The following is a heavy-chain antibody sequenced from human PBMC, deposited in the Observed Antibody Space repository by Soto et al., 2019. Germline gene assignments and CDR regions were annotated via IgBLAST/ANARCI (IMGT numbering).Heavy chain of an antibody. CDR1: GFTFSSYH. D-gene: IGHD3-22*01. Sequence: GWSLRLSCAASGFTFSSYHMHWVRQAPGKGLEWVAVISYDGSNKYYADSVKGRFTISRDNSKNTLYLQMNSLRPEDTAVYYCARILYFYDGSRYPHAWGQGTLVTVSS. V-gene: IGHV3-30-3*01. J-gene: IGHJ4*03. CDR2: ISYDGSNK. CDR3: ARILYFYDGSRYPHA.